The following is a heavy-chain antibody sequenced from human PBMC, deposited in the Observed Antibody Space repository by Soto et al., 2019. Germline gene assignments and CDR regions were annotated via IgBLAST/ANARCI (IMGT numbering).Heavy chain of an antibody. D-gene: IGHD3-16*01. CDR1: GYTFTSYA. Sequence: QVQLVQSGAEVKKPGASVKVSCKASGYTFTSYAMHWVRQAPGQRLEGMGWINAGNGNTKYSQKFQGRVTITRDTSASTAYMELSSLRSEDTAVYYCAREEGSGPGGYWGQGTLVTVSS. CDR3: AREEGSGPGGY. J-gene: IGHJ4*02. V-gene: IGHV1-3*01. CDR2: INAGNGNT.